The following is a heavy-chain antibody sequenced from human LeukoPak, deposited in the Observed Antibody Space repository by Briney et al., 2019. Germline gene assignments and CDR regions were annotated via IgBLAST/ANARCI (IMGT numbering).Heavy chain of an antibody. CDR3: ARGYSVRGDY. Sequence: GGSLRLSCAASGFTFSSYAMNWVRQAPGKGLEWVSSISRGSDHIFYADSMKGRFTISRDNAKNSLYLQMNSLGAEDTAVYYCARGYSVRGDYWGQGTLVTVSS. V-gene: IGHV3-21*01. CDR2: ISRGSDHI. D-gene: IGHD2-21*01. CDR1: GFTFSSYA. J-gene: IGHJ4*02.